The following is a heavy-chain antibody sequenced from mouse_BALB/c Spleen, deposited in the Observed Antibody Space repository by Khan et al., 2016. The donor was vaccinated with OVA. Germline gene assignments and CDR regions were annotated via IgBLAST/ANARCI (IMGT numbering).Heavy chain of an antibody. V-gene: IGHV3-2*02. CDR3: AMGRTY. CDR1: GYSITSDYA. D-gene: IGHD4-1*01. Sequence: VQLKESGPGLVKPSQSLSLTCTVTGYSITSDYAWNWIRQFPGNKLEWMGYITYSGSTSYNPSLKRRISITRDTSKNQFFLQLNSVTTEDTATYYCAMGRTYWGQGTLVTVSA. J-gene: IGHJ3*01. CDR2: ITYSGST.